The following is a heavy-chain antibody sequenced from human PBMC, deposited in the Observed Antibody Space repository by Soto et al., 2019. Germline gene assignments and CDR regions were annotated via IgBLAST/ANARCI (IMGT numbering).Heavy chain of an antibody. D-gene: IGHD6-19*01. Sequence: QVQLVESGGGVVQPGRSLRLSCAASGFTFSSYAMHWVRQAPGKGLEWVAIISYDGSKEYYADYVKGRFTISRDNSKNTLYLQMNSLRAEDTAVYQCAREGGSSGWSSGVYWGQGTLVTVSS. CDR1: GFTFSSYA. CDR2: ISYDGSKE. CDR3: AREGGSSGWSSGVY. J-gene: IGHJ4*02. V-gene: IGHV3-30*04.